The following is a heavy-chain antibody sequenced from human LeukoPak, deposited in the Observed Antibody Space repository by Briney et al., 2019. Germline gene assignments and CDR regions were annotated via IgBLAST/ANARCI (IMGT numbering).Heavy chain of an antibody. Sequence: SETLSLTCTVSGGSISSYYWSWIRQPPGKGLEWIGYIYYSGSTNYNPSLKSRVTISVDTSKNQFSLKLSSVTAADTAVYCCASTINYGSEGNWFDPWGQGTLVTVSS. J-gene: IGHJ5*02. CDR3: ASTINYGSEGNWFDP. CDR1: GGSISSYY. CDR2: IYYSGST. V-gene: IGHV4-59*01. D-gene: IGHD3-10*01.